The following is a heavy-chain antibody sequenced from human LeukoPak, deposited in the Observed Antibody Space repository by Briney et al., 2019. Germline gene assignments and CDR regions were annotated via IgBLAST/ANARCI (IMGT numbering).Heavy chain of an antibody. Sequence: GESLKSSFKGSGYRFFSYWIGWVRQMPGKGLEWLGIIYPGDSDTRYSPSFQGQVTISADKSINTAYLQWSSLKASDTAMYYCARPGYCSGGSCYGFDYWGQGTLVTVSS. V-gene: IGHV5-51*01. J-gene: IGHJ4*02. CDR2: IYPGDSDT. CDR3: ARPGYCSGGSCYGFDY. D-gene: IGHD2-15*01. CDR1: GYRFFSYW.